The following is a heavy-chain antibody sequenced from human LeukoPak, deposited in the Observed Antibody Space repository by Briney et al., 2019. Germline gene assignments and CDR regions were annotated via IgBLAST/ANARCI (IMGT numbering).Heavy chain of an antibody. V-gene: IGHV4-30-4*08. D-gene: IGHD3-22*01. CDR3: ARAPRDYDSSGYYWWGYYFDY. CDR1: GGSISSGDYY. J-gene: IGHJ4*02. CDR2: IYYSGST. Sequence: SETLSLTCTVSGGSISSGDYYWSWIRQPPGKGLEWIGYIYYSGSTYYNPSLKSRVTISVDTSKNQFSLKLSSVTAADTAVYYCARAPRDYDSSGYYWWGYYFDYWGQGTLVTVSS.